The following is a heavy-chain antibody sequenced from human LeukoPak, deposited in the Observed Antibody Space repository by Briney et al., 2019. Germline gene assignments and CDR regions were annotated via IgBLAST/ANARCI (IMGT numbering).Heavy chain of an antibody. V-gene: IGHV3-15*01. Sequence: GRSLRLSCAASGFTFSNAWMTWVRQAPGKGLEWVGRIKSKSDGGTTDYATPVKGRFTISRDDSKNTLYVQMNSLKTDDTAVYYLLTSTDYWGQGTLVTVSS. CDR2: IKSKSDGGTT. J-gene: IGHJ4*02. D-gene: IGHD3-9*01. CDR1: GFTFSNAW. CDR3: LTSTDY.